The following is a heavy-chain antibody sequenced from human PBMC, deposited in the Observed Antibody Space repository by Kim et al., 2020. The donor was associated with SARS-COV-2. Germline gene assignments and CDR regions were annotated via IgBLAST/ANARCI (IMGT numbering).Heavy chain of an antibody. CDR1: GGSISSSGYY. CDR3: ARIFGSGNWYFDL. Sequence: SETLSLTCTMSGGSISSSGYYWGWIRQPPGKGLEWIATIYYSGSTYYNPSLKSRVTISVATSKNQFSLRLSSVTAADTALYYCARIFGSGNWYFDLWGRGTLVTVFS. V-gene: IGHV4-39*01. D-gene: IGHD3-10*01. J-gene: IGHJ2*01. CDR2: IYYSGST.